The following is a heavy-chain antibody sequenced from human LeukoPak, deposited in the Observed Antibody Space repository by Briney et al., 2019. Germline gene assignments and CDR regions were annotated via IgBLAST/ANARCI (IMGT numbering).Heavy chain of an antibody. J-gene: IGHJ5*02. Sequence: SETLSLTCTVSGGSISSSSYYWGWIRQPPGKGLEWIGSIYYSGSTYYNPSLKSRVTISVDTSKNQSSLKLSSVTAADTAVYYCARQVRDSSGYLDWFDPWGQGTLVTVSS. CDR1: GGSISSSSYY. V-gene: IGHV4-39*01. CDR2: IYYSGST. CDR3: ARQVRDSSGYLDWFDP. D-gene: IGHD3-22*01.